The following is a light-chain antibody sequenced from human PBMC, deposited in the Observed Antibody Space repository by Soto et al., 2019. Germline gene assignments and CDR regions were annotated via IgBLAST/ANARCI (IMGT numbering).Light chain of an antibody. CDR2: DAS. CDR3: QQFNSYPWT. V-gene: IGKV1-13*02. J-gene: IGKJ1*01. Sequence: AIQLTQSPSSLSASVGDRVIITCRASQGISSALAWYQQKPGKAPKLLIYDASSLESGVQSRFSGSGSGTDFTLTISSRQPEDFATYYCQQFNSYPWTFGQGTKVEIK. CDR1: QGISSA.